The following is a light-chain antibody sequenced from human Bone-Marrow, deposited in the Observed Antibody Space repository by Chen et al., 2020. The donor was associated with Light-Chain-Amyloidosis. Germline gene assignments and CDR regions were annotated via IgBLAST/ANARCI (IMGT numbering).Light chain of an antibody. Sequence: VLTRPSSVPVGPGHAATIACGGNNIGSTSVHWYQQTPGQAPLLVVYDDSDRPSGIPERLSGSNSGNTATLTISRVEAGDEADYYCQVWDRSSDRPVFGGGTKLTVL. V-gene: IGLV3-21*02. J-gene: IGLJ3*02. CDR3: QVWDRSSDRPV. CDR1: NIGSTS. CDR2: DDS.